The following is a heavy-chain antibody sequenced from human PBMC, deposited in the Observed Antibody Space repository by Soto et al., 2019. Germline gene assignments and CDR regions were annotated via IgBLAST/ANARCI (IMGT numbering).Heavy chain of an antibody. Sequence: SETLSLTCTVSGGSISSGGYYWSWIRQHPGKGLEWIGYIYYTGSAYYNPSLKSRLTISVDTSNNQFSLKLSSVTAEDTAVYYCAREAYYYDSSGYFSQNFDSCRQGPLVTDSS. CDR2: IYYTGSA. CDR3: AREAYYYDSSGYFSQNFDS. D-gene: IGHD3-22*01. V-gene: IGHV4-31*03. J-gene: IGHJ4*02. CDR1: GGSISSGGYY.